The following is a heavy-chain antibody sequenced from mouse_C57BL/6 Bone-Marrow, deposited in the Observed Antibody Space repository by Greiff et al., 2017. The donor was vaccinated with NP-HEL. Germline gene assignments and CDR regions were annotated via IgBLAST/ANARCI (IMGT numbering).Heavy chain of an antibody. Sequence: EVQLQQSGAELVRPGASVKLSCTASGFNIKDDYMHWVKQRPEQGLEWIGWIDPENGDTEYASKFQGKATITADTSSNTAYLQLSSLTSEDTAVYYCTTGPNRAYWGQGTLVTVSA. CDR1: GFNIKDDY. J-gene: IGHJ3*01. V-gene: IGHV14-4*01. CDR2: IDPENGDT. CDR3: TTGPNRAY.